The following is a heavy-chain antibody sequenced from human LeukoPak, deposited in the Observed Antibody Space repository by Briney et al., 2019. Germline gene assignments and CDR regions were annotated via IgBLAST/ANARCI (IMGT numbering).Heavy chain of an antibody. V-gene: IGHV4-61*01. Sequence: SETLSLTCTVSDYSSSSGYYWGWIRQPPGKGLEWIGYIYYSGSTNYNPSLKSRVTISVDTSKNQFSLKLSSVTAADTAVYYCARDPGLSGSGSYGYYYYYMDVWGKGTTVTISS. CDR2: IYYSGST. CDR3: ARDPGLSGSGSYGYYYYYMDV. D-gene: IGHD3-10*01. CDR1: DYSSSSGYY. J-gene: IGHJ6*03.